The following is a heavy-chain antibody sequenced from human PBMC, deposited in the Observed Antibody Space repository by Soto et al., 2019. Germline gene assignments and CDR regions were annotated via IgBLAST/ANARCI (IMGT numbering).Heavy chain of an antibody. V-gene: IGHV3-23*01. J-gene: IGHJ4*02. CDR2: ISESGGTT. Sequence: EVQLLESGGDLVQPGGSLRLSCAASGFTFRNSAMGWARQAPGKGLEWVSVISESGGTTYYADSVTGRFTISRDNSKNTLYLKSSGMRADDTAVYYRATQVTRGTALYDLRGQGSLGTVSS. CDR1: GFTFRNSA. CDR3: ATQVTRGTALYDL. D-gene: IGHD2-15*01.